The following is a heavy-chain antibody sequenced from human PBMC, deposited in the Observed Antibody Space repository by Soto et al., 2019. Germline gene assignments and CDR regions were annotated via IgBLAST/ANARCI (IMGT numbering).Heavy chain of an antibody. D-gene: IGHD2-15*01. CDR1: GYTFTSYY. Sequence: QVQLVQSGAEVKKPGASVKVSCKASGYTFTSYYMHWVRQAPGQGLEWMGIINPSGGSTSYAQKFQGRVTMTRDTSTSTVYMELSSLRSEDTAVHYCARDWAKGYCSGGSCYPMDVWGQGTTVTVSS. CDR3: ARDWAKGYCSGGSCYPMDV. V-gene: IGHV1-46*01. CDR2: INPSGGST. J-gene: IGHJ6*02.